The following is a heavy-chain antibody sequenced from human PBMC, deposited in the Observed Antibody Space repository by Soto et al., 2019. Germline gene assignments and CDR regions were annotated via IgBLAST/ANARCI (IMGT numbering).Heavy chain of an antibody. CDR1: GYDFSSYG. CDR2: ISASNGNR. Sequence: QVQLVQSGAEVKKPGASVKVSCKASGYDFSSYGISWVRQAPGQGLERMGWISASNGNRDYAQQFQGRVTMTSDTSRTTAYMELRSLRSDDTAVYYCVRDPQRNYYWGQGTLVNVSS. V-gene: IGHV1-18*04. J-gene: IGHJ4*02. CDR3: VRDPQRNYY. D-gene: IGHD2-2*01.